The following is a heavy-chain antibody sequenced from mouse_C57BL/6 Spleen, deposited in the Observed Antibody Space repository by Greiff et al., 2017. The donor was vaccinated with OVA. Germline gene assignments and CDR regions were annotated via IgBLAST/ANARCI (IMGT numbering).Heavy chain of an antibody. CDR2: IDPSDSET. J-gene: IGHJ2*01. CDR1: GYTFTSYW. D-gene: IGHD2-1*01. CDR3: ARGPIYYGNGFDY. Sequence: QVQLQQPGAELVRPGSSVKLSCKASGYTFTSYWMHWVKQRPIQGLEWIGNIDPSDSETHYNQKFKDKATLTVVKSSSTAYMQLSSLTSEDSAVYYCARGPIYYGNGFDYWGKGTTLTVSS. V-gene: IGHV1-52*01.